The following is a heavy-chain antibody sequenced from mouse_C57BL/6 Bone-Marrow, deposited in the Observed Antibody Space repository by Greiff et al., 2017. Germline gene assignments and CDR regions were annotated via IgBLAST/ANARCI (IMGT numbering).Heavy chain of an antibody. D-gene: IGHD2-13*01. V-gene: IGHV5-12*01. CDR3: ARPYGGYGGVDY. J-gene: IGHJ4*01. CDR2: ISNGGGST. Sequence: EVQLVESGGGLVQPGGSLKLSCAASGFTFSDYYMYWVRQTPEKRLEWVAYISNGGGSTYYPDTVKGRFTISRDNAKNTLYLQMRRLKSEDTAMYYCARPYGGYGGVDYWGQGTSVTVSS. CDR1: GFTFSDYY.